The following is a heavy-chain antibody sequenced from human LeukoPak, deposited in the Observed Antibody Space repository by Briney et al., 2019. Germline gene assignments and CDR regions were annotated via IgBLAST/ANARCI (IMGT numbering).Heavy chain of an antibody. CDR2: INPNSGGT. CDR1: GYSFTGYY. J-gene: IGHJ4*02. CDR3: ARGELLKGYEY. D-gene: IGHD2-15*01. V-gene: IGHV1-2*02. Sequence: ASAKVSCKASGYSFTGYYIHWVRQAPGQGLEWMGWINPNSGGTNYAEKFQGRVTVTRDTSISTAYMDLSRLRSDDTAVFYCARGELLKGYEYWGQGTPVTVSS.